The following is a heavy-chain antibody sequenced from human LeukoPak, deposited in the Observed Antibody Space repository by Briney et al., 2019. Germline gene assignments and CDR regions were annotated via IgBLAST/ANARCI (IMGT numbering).Heavy chain of an antibody. CDR2: MNPNSGNT. CDR3: ARGIGYGDYQFPGY. J-gene: IGHJ4*02. D-gene: IGHD4-17*01. V-gene: IGHV1-8*03. CDR1: GYTFTSYD. Sequence: ASVKVSCKASGYTFTSYDINWVRQATGQGLEWMGWMNPNSGNTGYAQKFQGRVTITRNTSISTAYMELSSLRSEDTAVYYCARGIGYGDYQFPGYWGQGTLVTVSS.